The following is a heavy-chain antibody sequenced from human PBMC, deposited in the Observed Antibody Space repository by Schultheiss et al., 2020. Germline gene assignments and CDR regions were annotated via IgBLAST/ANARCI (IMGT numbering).Heavy chain of an antibody. Sequence: SETLSLTCTVSGGSISSYYWSWIRQPAGKGLEWIGRIYTSGSTNYNPSLKSRVTISVDTSKNQFSLKLSSVTAADTAVYYCARHLQWLVLPLFDYWGQGTLVTVSS. D-gene: IGHD6-19*01. V-gene: IGHV4-4*07. CDR2: IYTSGST. J-gene: IGHJ4*02. CDR3: ARHLQWLVLPLFDY. CDR1: GGSISSYY.